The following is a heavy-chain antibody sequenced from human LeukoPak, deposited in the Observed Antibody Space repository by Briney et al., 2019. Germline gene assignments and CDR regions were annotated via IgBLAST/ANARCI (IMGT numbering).Heavy chain of an antibody. V-gene: IGHV4-39*01. CDR2: IYYDGST. J-gene: IGHJ4*02. Sequence: SETLSLTCTVFADSDDSIKSSSYYWAWIRLPPGKGLEWVGSIYYDGSTYYNPSLRGRVTISVDTSKSQFSVRLNSVTAADTAMYYCGRRAHLDRPLWGQGTAVTVSS. CDR3: GRRAHLDRPL. CDR1: DDSIKSSSYY.